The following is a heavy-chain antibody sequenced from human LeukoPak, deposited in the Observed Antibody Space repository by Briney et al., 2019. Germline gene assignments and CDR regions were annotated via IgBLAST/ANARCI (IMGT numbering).Heavy chain of an antibody. D-gene: IGHD2-2*01. Sequence: GGTLRLSCAASGFSFSTYGMHWVRQAPGKGMDWVANIKEDGREKYYVDSLKGRFTISRDNAKNSLYLQMNSLRAEDTAVYYCARMKGCSSTTCYFAIYWGQGTLVTVSS. J-gene: IGHJ4*02. CDR3: ARMKGCSSTTCYFAIY. V-gene: IGHV3-7*05. CDR2: IKEDGREK. CDR1: GFSFSTYG.